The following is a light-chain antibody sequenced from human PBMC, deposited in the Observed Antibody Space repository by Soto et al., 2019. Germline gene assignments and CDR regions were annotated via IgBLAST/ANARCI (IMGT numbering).Light chain of an antibody. Sequence: DIQMTQSPSPLSASVGDIVTITCRASQPINRWLAWYQQKPGKAPKLLIYAASSLHTGVPLRVSGSGSGTHFSLTIRSLQPEDFATYYCKQSKSLPLTFGGGTKVDI. CDR2: AAS. CDR3: KQSKSLPLT. V-gene: IGKV1-12*01. CDR1: QPINRW. J-gene: IGKJ4*01.